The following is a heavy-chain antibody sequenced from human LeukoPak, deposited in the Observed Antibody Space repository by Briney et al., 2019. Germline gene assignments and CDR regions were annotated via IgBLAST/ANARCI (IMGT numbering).Heavy chain of an antibody. V-gene: IGHV3-7*01. J-gene: IGHJ4*02. CDR3: GRDPYYDSLDY. D-gene: IGHD3-16*01. CDR2: IKDDGAKT. Sequence: GGSLRLSCAASGFTFTSYWMSWVRQAPGKGLEWVANIKDDGAKTYYVESVKGRFTISRDNARNTLYLQMNSLRAEDTAVYYCGRDPYYDSLDYWGQGTLVTVSS. CDR1: GFTFTSYW.